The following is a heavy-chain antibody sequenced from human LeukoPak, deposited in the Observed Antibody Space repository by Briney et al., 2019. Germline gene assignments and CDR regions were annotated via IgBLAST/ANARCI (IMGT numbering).Heavy chain of an antibody. CDR3: ARAGNVLVVTQKKKKPFDL. V-gene: IGHV4-34*08. CDR1: GGTFGGYY. J-gene: IGHJ4*02. CDR2: INHFGNT. D-gene: IGHD3-22*01. Sequence: SEALSLTCAVYGGTFGGYYWTWVRQPPGERPEWIGEINHFGNTNYNSSLKSRVTISVDTSKHQFSLKLHSVTAADTAVYYCARAGNVLVVTQKKKKPFDLWGQGTLVSVSS.